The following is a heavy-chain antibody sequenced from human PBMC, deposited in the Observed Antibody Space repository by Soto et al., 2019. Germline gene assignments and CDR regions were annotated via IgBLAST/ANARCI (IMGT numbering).Heavy chain of an antibody. D-gene: IGHD3-3*01. Sequence: PGGSLRLSCAASGFTFSSYGMHWVRQAPGKGLEWVAVISYDGSNKYYADSAKGRFTISRDNSKNTLYLQMNSLRAEDTAVYYCAKDRFYDFWSGPTYFDYWGQGTLVTVSS. CDR1: GFTFSSYG. V-gene: IGHV3-30*18. J-gene: IGHJ4*02. CDR3: AKDRFYDFWSGPTYFDY. CDR2: ISYDGSNK.